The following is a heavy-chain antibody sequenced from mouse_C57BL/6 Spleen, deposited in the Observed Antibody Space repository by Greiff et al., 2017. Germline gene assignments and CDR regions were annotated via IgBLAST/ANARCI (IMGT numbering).Heavy chain of an antibody. CDR1: GYTFTSYW. J-gene: IGHJ4*01. CDR3: ASPSYYYAMDY. CDR2: IHPNSGST. V-gene: IGHV1-64*01. Sequence: QVQLQQPGAELVKPGASVKLSCKASGYTFTSYWMHWVKQRPGQGLEWIGMIHPNSGSTNYNEKFKSKATLTVDKSSSTAYMQLSSLTSEDSAVYYCASPSYYYAMDYWGQGTSVTVSS.